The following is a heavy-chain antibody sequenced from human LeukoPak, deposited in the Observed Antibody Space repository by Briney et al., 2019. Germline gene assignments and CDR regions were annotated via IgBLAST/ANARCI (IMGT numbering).Heavy chain of an antibody. Sequence: ASVKVSCKASGYTFTSYAMNWLRQAPGQGLEWMGWINTNTGNPTYAQGFTGRFVFSLDTSVSTAYLQISSLKAEDTAVYYCARDSHYSNYDLKCVYWGQGTLVTVSS. V-gene: IGHV7-4-1*02. D-gene: IGHD4-11*01. CDR3: ARDSHYSNYDLKCVY. CDR1: GYTFTSYA. J-gene: IGHJ4*02. CDR2: INTNTGNP.